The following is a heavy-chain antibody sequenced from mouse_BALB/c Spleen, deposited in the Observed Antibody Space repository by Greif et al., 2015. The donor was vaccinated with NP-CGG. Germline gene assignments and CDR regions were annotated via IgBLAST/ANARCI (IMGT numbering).Heavy chain of an antibody. Sequence: EVMLVESGGGLVKLGGSLKLSCAASGFTFSSYYMSWVRQTPEKRLELVAAINSNGGSTYYPDTVKGRFTIPRDNAKNTLYLQMSSLKSEDTALYYCARQEVYGNYEFAYWSQGTLVTVSA. V-gene: IGHV5-6-2*01. J-gene: IGHJ3*01. D-gene: IGHD2-1*01. CDR3: ARQEVYGNYEFAY. CDR2: INSNGGST. CDR1: GFTFSSYY.